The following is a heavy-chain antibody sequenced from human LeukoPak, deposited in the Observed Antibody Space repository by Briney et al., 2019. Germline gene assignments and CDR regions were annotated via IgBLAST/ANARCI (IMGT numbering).Heavy chain of an antibody. V-gene: IGHV3-48*03. Sequence: PGGSLRLSCAASGFTFSRDEMNWVRQAPGKGLEWVSYITSGGSGVLYADSVKGRFTISRDNTKNSLFLQMNSLRAEDTAVYYCVRETTVTKIDYWGQGTLVTVSS. D-gene: IGHD4-17*01. CDR1: GFTFSRDE. CDR2: ITSGGSGV. CDR3: VRETTVTKIDY. J-gene: IGHJ4*02.